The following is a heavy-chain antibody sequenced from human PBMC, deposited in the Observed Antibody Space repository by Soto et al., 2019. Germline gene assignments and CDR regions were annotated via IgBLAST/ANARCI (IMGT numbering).Heavy chain of an antibody. CDR2: ISYDGSNE. V-gene: IGHV3-30*18. CDR3: AKGEWNDYYYYGMDV. Sequence: GGSLRLSCAASGFTFSDYGMHWVRQAPGKGLEWVAVISYDGSNEYYADSVKGRFTISRDNSKSTLYLQMNSLRPEDTAVYYCAKGEWNDYYYYGMDVWGQGTTVTVSS. CDR1: GFTFSDYG. J-gene: IGHJ6*02. D-gene: IGHD3-3*01.